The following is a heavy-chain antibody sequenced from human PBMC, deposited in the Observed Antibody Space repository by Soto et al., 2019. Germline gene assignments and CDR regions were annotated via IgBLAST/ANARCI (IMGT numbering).Heavy chain of an antibody. J-gene: IGHJ5*02. D-gene: IGHD5-12*01. CDR1: GFPFSSYC. V-gene: IGHV3-33*01. CDR3: ARDGGCRDGYTVGCNWFDP. CDR2: IWYDGSNK. Sequence: GGSLRLSCAASGFPFSSYCMHWVRQAPGKGLEWVAVIWYDGSNKYYADSVKGRFTISRDNSKNTLYLQMNSLRAEDTAVYYCARDGGCRDGYTVGCNWFDPWGQGTLVTVSS.